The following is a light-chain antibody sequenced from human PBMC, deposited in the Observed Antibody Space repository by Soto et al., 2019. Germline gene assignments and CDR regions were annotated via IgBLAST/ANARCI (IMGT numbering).Light chain of an antibody. CDR2: INN. J-gene: IGLJ2*01. CDR1: SSNIGSNT. CDR3: AAWDGDLSAVV. V-gene: IGLV1-44*01. Sequence: QSVLTQPPSASETPGQRVIISCSGGSSNIGSNTVNWYQQLPGTAPKLLISINNQRPSGVPDRFSGSKSGTSASLAISGLQSEDEADYYCAAWDGDLSAVVFGGGTKLTVL.